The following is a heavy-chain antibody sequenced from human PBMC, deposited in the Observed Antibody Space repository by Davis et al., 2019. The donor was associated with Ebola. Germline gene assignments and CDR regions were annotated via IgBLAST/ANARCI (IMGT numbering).Heavy chain of an antibody. V-gene: IGHV1-2*02. J-gene: IGHJ3*01. CDR1: GYTFTGYY. CDR3: AREGTLMAARPLSDSTASDTSFDV. D-gene: IGHD6-6*01. Sequence: ASVKVSCKASGYTFTGYYMHWVRQAPGQGLEWMGWINPNSGGTKYARSFQDRVNMTRDRSSNTAYMELGSLTSDDTALYFCAREGTLMAARPLSDSTASDTSFDVWGQGTVVTVSS. CDR2: INPNSGGT.